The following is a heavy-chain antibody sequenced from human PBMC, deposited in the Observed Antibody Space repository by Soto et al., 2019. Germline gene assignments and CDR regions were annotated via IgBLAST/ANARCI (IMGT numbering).Heavy chain of an antibody. Sequence: QVQLQESGPGLVKPSETLSLTCTVSGASVSTYYWSWVRQPPEKGLEWIGYMYCSGRTNYNPYLKSRITLSRASSNNQFSLKLSSVTAADTAIYFCARQGEKRVSGPIWYFDLWGRGTLVTVSS. CDR2: MYCSGRT. V-gene: IGHV4-59*08. CDR1: GASVSTYY. D-gene: IGHD6-6*01. CDR3: ARQGEKRVSGPIWYFDL. J-gene: IGHJ2*01.